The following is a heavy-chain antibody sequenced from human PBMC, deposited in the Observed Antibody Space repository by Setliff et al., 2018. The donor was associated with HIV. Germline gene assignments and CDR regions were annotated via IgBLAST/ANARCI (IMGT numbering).Heavy chain of an antibody. D-gene: IGHD3-10*01. V-gene: IGHV1-2*06. CDR3: VRDRAGDAFDI. J-gene: IGHJ3*02. CDR2: INPNSGGT. CDR1: GYTFTGHY. Sequence: ASVKVSCKASGYTFTGHYLHWVRQAPGQGLEWMGRINPNSGGTSYAQKFQGRVTMTSDTSISAAYMELNRLRHDDTAVYYCVRDRAGDAFDIWGQGTMVTVSS.